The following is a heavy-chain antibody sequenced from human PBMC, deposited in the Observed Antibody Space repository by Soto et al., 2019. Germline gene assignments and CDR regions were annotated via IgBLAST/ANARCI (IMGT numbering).Heavy chain of an antibody. D-gene: IGHD4-4*01. V-gene: IGHV1-3*01. CDR1: GYTFTSYA. CDR2: INADNGNT. Sequence: ASVKVSCKASGYTFTSYAMHWVRQAPGQRXEWMGWINADNGNTKYSQKFQGRVTITRDTSASTAYMELSSLRSEDTAVYYCARNEGSTTVTKAYYYYYGMDVWGQGTTVTAP. CDR3: ARNEGSTTVTKAYYYYYGMDV. J-gene: IGHJ6*02.